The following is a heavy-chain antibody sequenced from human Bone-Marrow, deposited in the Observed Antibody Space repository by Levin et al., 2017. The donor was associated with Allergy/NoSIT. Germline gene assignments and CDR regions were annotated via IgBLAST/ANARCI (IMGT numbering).Heavy chain of an antibody. CDR2: IYSGGNT. CDR1: GFSVSGNY. Sequence: GGSLRLSCVASGFSVSGNYMTWVRQAPGKGLEWLSLIYSGGNTYYADSVKGRFTISRDNFKDILYLQMSSLRAEDSAVYYCARVRVKMGRTEAFHRWGQGTMVTVSS. V-gene: IGHV3-53*01. J-gene: IGHJ3*01. D-gene: IGHD1-1*01. CDR3: ARVRVKMGRTEAFHR.